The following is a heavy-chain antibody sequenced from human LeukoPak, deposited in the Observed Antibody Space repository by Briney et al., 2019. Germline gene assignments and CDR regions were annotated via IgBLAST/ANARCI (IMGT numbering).Heavy chain of an antibody. CDR3: AKDRRLPWDYFDS. V-gene: IGHV3-23*01. CDR1: GFTFSSYA. Sequence: GGSLRLSCAASGFTFSSYAMSWFRQAPGRGLEWVSAIDGSGGSTYYADSVKGRFTISRDNSKNTLYLQMNSLRPEDTAIYYCAKDRRLPWDYFDSWGQGALVTVSS. J-gene: IGHJ4*02. D-gene: IGHD5-12*01. CDR2: IDGSGGST.